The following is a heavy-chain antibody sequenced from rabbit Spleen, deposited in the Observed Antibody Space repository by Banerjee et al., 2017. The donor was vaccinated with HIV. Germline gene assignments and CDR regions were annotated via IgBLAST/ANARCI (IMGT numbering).Heavy chain of an antibody. CDR2: IYTSSGST. Sequence: QSLEESGGDLVKPGASLTLTCTASGFSFSSYYYMCWVRQAPGKGLELIACIYTSSGSTWYASWVNGRFTISRSTSLNTVDLKMTSLTAADTATYFCARGFYADSSYYPFNWGGPGTLVTVS. CDR3: ARGFYADSSYYPFNW. V-gene: IGHV1S43*01. J-gene: IGHJ4*01. CDR1: GFSFSSYYY. D-gene: IGHD8-1*01.